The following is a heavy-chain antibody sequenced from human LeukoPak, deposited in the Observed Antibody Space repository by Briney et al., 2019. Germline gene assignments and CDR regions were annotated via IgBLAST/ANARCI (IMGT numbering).Heavy chain of an antibody. CDR3: ATEYYYDRHNAFDI. V-gene: IGHV1-24*01. J-gene: IGHJ3*02. CDR2: FDPEDGET. CDR1: GYTLTELS. D-gene: IGHD3-22*01. Sequence: APVTVSCKVSGYTLTELSMHWVRQAPGTGIGWMGGFDPEDGETIYAQKFQGRVTMTEDTSTDTAYMELSSLRSEDTAVYYCATEYYYDRHNAFDIWGQGTMVTVSS.